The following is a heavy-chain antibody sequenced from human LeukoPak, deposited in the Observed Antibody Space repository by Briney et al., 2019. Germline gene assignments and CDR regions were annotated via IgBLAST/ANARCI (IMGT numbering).Heavy chain of an antibody. CDR1: GFTFSSYS. V-gene: IGHV3-48*04. D-gene: IGHD2-2*01. CDR2: ISSSSSTI. CDR3: ARLVSATVPNYYYGMDV. Sequence: GGSLRLSCAASGFTFSSYSMNWVRQAPGKGLEWVSYISSSSSTIYYADSVKGRFTISRDNAKNSLYLQMNSLRAEDTAVYYCARLVSATVPNYYYGMDVRGQGTTVTVSS. J-gene: IGHJ6*02.